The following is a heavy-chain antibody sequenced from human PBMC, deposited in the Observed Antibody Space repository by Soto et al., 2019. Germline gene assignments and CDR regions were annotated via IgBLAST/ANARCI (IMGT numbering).Heavy chain of an antibody. CDR2: IYHSGTT. CDR3: ERMVAAGGNIFDF. J-gene: IGHJ4*02. V-gene: IGHV4-59*01. D-gene: IGHD6-13*01. CDR1: GGSTSSYY. Sequence: PSETLSLTCTVSGGSTSSYYWNWIRQPPGKGLEWIGYIYHSGTTNYNPSLKSRVAISVDTSKNQFSLKLGSVTAADTAVYYCERMVAAGGNIFDFWGQGTLVTVSS.